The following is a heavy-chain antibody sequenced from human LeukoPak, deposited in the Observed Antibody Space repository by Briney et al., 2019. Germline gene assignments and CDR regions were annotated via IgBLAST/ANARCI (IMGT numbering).Heavy chain of an antibody. V-gene: IGHV1-69*05. CDR1: GGTFSSYA. J-gene: IGHJ4*02. CDR2: IIPIFGTA. D-gene: IGHD3-10*01. CDR3: VMYYYGSGPAGGFDY. Sequence: SVKVSCKASGGTFSSYAISWVRQAPGQGLEWMGRIIPIFGTANYAQKVQGRVTITTDESTSTAYMELSGLRSEDTAVYYCVMYYYGSGPAGGFDYWGQGTLVTVSS.